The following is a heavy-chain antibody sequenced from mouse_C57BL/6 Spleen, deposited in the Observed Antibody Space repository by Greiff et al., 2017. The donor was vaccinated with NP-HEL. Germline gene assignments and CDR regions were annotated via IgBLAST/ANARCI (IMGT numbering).Heavy chain of an antibody. CDR3: ARITTVVARAMDY. J-gene: IGHJ4*01. CDR1: GYTFTSYW. V-gene: IGHV1-55*01. CDR2: IYPGSGST. D-gene: IGHD1-1*01. Sequence: QVQLKESGAELVKPGASVKMSCKASGYTFTSYWITWVKQRPGQGLEWIGDIYPGSGSTNYNEKFKSKATLTVDTSSSTAYMQLSSLTSEDSAVYYCARITTVVARAMDYWGQGTSVTVSS.